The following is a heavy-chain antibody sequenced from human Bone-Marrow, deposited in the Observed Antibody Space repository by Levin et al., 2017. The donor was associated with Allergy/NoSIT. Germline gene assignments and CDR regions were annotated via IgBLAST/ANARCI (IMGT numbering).Heavy chain of an antibody. CDR2: ISSSSSYI. CDR1: GFTFSSYS. J-gene: IGHJ5*02. CDR3: ARDLDLFPRVVPAATWFDP. D-gene: IGHD2-2*01. Sequence: GGSLRLSCAASGFTFSSYSMNWVRQAPGKGLEWVSSISSSSSYIYYADSVKGRFTISRDNAKNSLYLQMNSLRAEDTAVYYCARDLDLFPRVVPAATWFDPWGQGTLVTVSS. V-gene: IGHV3-21*01.